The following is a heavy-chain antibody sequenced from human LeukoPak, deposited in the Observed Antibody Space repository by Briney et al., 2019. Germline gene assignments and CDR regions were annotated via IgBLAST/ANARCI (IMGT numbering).Heavy chain of an antibody. Sequence: ASVKVSCKASGYTFSSYGINWVRQAPGQGPEWMGWISAYNGNTKYAQNLQGRVTMTTDTSTSTAYMELRSLRSDDTAVYYCTRDLPYSSSWESIDYWGQGTLVTVSS. V-gene: IGHV1-18*01. CDR1: GYTFSSYG. CDR3: TRDLPYSSSWESIDY. CDR2: ISAYNGNT. J-gene: IGHJ4*02. D-gene: IGHD6-13*01.